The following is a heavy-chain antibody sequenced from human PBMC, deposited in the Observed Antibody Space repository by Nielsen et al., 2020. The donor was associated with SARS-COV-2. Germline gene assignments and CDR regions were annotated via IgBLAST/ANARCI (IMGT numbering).Heavy chain of an antibody. CDR1: GFSLSTSGMC. D-gene: IGHD6-13*01. J-gene: IGHJ6*02. CDR2: IDWDDDK. V-gene: IGHV2-70*11. Sequence: SGPTLVKPTQTLTLTCTFSGFSLSTSGMCVSWIRQPPGKALEWLARIDWDDDKYYSTSLKTRLTISKDTSKNQVVPTMTNMDPVDTATYYCARITIAAAGPGDYYYGMDVWGQGTTVTVSS. CDR3: ARITIAAAGPGDYYYGMDV.